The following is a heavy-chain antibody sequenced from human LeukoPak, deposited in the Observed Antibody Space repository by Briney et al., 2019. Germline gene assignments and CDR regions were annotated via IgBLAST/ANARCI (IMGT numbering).Heavy chain of an antibody. CDR2: ISSSSSYI. Sequence: PGGSLRLSCAASGFTFSNYNMNWVRQAPGKGLEWVSCISSSSSYIYYADSVEGRFTISGDNAKNSLYLQMNSLRAEDTAVYYCAELGITMIGGVWGKGTTVTISS. V-gene: IGHV3-21*01. J-gene: IGHJ6*04. CDR1: GFTFSNYN. D-gene: IGHD3-10*02. CDR3: AELGITMIGGV.